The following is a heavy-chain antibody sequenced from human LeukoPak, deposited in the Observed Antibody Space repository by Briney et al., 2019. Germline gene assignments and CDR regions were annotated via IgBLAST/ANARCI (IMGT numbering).Heavy chain of an antibody. CDR2: IYYSGST. D-gene: IGHD4-17*01. CDR1: GASISSDY. J-gene: IGHJ6*02. Sequence: SETLSLTCTVSGASISSDYWSWIRQHPGKGLEWIGYIYYSGSTYYNPSLKSRVTISVDTSKNQFSLKLSSVTAADTAVYYCARDLPTTSKGMDVWGQGTTVTVSS. CDR3: ARDLPTTSKGMDV. V-gene: IGHV4-59*06.